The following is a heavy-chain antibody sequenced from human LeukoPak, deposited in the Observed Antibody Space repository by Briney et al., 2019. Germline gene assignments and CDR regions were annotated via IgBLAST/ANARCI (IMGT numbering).Heavy chain of an antibody. CDR3: ARHRHYDSSGYYYLDY. D-gene: IGHD3-22*01. J-gene: IGHJ4*02. Sequence: KPSETLSLTCTVSGGSIRGYYWSWIRQPPEKGLEWIGYIYYSGSTNYNPSLKSRVTISVDTSKNQLSLKLSSVTAADTAVYYCARHRHYDSSGYYYLDYWGQGALITVSS. CDR1: GGSIRGYY. CDR2: IYYSGST. V-gene: IGHV4-59*08.